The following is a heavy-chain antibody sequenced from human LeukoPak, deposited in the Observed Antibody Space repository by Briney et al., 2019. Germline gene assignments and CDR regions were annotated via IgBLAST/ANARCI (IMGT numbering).Heavy chain of an antibody. CDR2: IYTSGST. CDR3: ARDWFDP. V-gene: IGHV4-4*07. Sequence: SETLSLTCTVSGGSISSYYWSWIRQPAGEGLEWIGRIYTSGSTYYNPSLKSRVNISADTSKNQFSLKLSSVTAADTAVYYCARDWFDPWGQGTLVTVSS. J-gene: IGHJ5*02. CDR1: GGSISSYY.